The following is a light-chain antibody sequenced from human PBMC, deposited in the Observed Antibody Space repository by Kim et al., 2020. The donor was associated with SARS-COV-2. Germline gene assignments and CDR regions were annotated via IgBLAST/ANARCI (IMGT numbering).Light chain of an antibody. J-gene: IGLJ1*01. CDR3: SSYTSSSTYV. CDR2: EVS. Sequence: QSVTISCNGTSSDVGSYNRVSWYQQPPGTAPKLMIYEVSNRPSGVPDRFSGSKSGNTASLTISGLQAEDEADYYCSSYTSSSTYVFGTGTKVTV. V-gene: IGLV2-18*02. CDR1: SSDVGSYNR.